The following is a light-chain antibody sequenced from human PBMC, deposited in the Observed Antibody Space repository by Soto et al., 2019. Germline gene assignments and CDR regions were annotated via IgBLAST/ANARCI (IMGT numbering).Light chain of an antibody. CDR2: GNS. CDR3: QSYDSSLSGWV. Sequence: QSVLKQPPSVSGAPGQRVTISCTGSSSNIGAGYNVNWYQQFPGTAPKFLIYGNSNRPSGVPDRFSGSKSGTSASLAITGLQAEDEADYFCQSYDSSLSGWVFGGGTKLTVL. V-gene: IGLV1-40*01. J-gene: IGLJ3*02. CDR1: SSNIGAGYN.